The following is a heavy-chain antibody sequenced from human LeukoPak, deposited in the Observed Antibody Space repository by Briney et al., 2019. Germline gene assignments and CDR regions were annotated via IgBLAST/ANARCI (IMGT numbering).Heavy chain of an antibody. CDR2: ISAYNGHT. D-gene: IGHD4-17*01. J-gene: IGHJ4*02. V-gene: IGHV1-18*01. CDR3: ARDLGASTVIFFDY. CDR1: GYTFTDFG. Sequence: GASVKVSCKASGYTFTDFGISWVRQAPGQGPEWMGWISAYNGHTKFAQKLQGRVTMTTDTSTSTAYMELRGLRSDDTAVYYCARDLGASTVIFFDYWGQGTLVTVSS.